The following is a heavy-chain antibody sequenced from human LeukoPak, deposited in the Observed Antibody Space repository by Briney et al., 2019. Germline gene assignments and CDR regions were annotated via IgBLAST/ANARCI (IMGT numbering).Heavy chain of an antibody. V-gene: IGHV1-18*04. CDR1: GYTFTGYY. CDR3: ARVTTVTRSPWSWGPKKIGQEVNWFDP. J-gene: IGHJ5*02. CDR2: INPYNADT. Sequence: GASVKVSCKASGYTFTGYYMHWVRQAPGQGLEWMGWINPYNADTNYAQNFQGRVTMTTDRSTRTAYMELRNLRSDDTAVYYCARVTTVTRSPWSWGPKKIGQEVNWFDPWGQGTLITVS. D-gene: IGHD4-17*01.